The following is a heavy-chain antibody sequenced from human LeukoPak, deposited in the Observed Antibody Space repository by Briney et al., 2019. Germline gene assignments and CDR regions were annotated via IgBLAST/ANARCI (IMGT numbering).Heavy chain of an antibody. CDR2: ISAYNGNT. D-gene: IGHD6-13*01. V-gene: IGHV1-18*01. J-gene: IGHJ3*01. Sequence: ASVKVSCKASGYTFTTYGISWLRQAPGLGLEWMGWISAYNGNTNYAQNFQGRVTMTTDTSTNTAYMDLRSLRSDDTAVYYCARGYDAFDVWGQGTMVTVSS. CDR3: ARGYDAFDV. CDR1: GYTFTTYG.